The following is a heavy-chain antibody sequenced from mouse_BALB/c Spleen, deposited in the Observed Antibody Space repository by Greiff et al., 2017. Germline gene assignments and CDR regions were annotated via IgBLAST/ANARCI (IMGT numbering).Heavy chain of an antibody. D-gene: IGHD2-1*01. V-gene: IGHV5-17*02. CDR3: ARDGNYY. CDR2: ISSGSSTI. CDR1: GFTFSSFG. Sequence: EVKVVESGGGLVQPGGSRKLSCAASGFTFSSFGMHWVRQAPEKGLEWVAYISSGSSTIYYADTVKGRFTISRDNPKNTLFLQMTSLRSEDTAMYYCARDGNYYWGQGTLVTVSA. J-gene: IGHJ3*01.